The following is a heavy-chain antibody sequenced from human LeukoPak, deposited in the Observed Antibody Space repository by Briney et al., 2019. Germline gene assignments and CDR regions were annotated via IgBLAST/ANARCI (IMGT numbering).Heavy chain of an antibody. V-gene: IGHV3-7*03. Sequence: GGSLRLSCAASGLNFSSRWMNWVRQAPGQGLEWVASIKEDGSEKHYVDSVKGRFTISRDNGKNSLYLQMNSLRAEDTAMYYCARDSGWWRFDFWGQGTLVTVSS. J-gene: IGHJ4*02. CDR3: ARDSGWWRFDF. D-gene: IGHD6-13*01. CDR2: IKEDGSEK. CDR1: GLNFSSRW.